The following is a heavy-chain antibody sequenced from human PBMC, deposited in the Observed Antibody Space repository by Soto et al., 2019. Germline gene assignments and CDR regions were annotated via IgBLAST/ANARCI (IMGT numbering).Heavy chain of an antibody. J-gene: IGHJ6*02. CDR2: INPNSGAT. CDR3: AKDQGGYMVSGMDV. D-gene: IGHD2-2*02. V-gene: IGHV1-2*02. Sequence: ASVKVYCKACGYTFTDYYIYWLRQAPGHGLEWMGWINPNSGATNYAHNFQGRVTMTRDTSIRAAYMELSRLSSDDTAVYYCAKDQGGYMVSGMDVWGQGTTVTGS. CDR1: GYTFTDYY.